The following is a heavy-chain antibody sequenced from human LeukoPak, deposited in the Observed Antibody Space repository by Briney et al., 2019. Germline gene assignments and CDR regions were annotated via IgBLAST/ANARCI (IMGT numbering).Heavy chain of an antibody. CDR3: TKARSASSSSCYNY. CDR2: ISGSDTST. J-gene: IGHJ4*02. CDR1: GFTFSNYS. Sequence: GGSLRLSCAASGFTFSNYSMTWVRQAPGKGLEWVSSISGSDTSTYYADSVKGRFTISRDYSKNTLELQMDSLRAEDTAVYYCTKARSASSSSCYNYWGQGILVTVSS. V-gene: IGHV3-23*01. D-gene: IGHD2-2*02.